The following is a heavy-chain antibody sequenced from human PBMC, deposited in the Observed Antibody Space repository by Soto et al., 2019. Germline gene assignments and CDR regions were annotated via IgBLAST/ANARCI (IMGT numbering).Heavy chain of an antibody. V-gene: IGHV4-34*01. CDR3: ARVCGGDCHYGMDV. J-gene: IGHJ6*02. CDR1: DRSFSDFY. D-gene: IGHD2-21*02. Sequence: SETLSLTCAVYDRSFSDFYWSRIRQPPGKGLEWIGEVNHSGSTNYNPSLKSRVTMSVDTSKNQFSLKLSSVTAADTAVYYCARVCGGDCHYGMDVWGQGTTVTVSS. CDR2: VNHSGST.